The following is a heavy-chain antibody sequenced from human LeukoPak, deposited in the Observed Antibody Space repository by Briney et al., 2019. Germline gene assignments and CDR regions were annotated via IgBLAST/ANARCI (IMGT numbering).Heavy chain of an antibody. Sequence: SVKVSCKASGGTFSSYAISWVRQAPGQGLEWMGRIIPILGIANYTQKFQGRVTITADKSTSTAYMELSSLRSEDTAVYYCARDDVVVPAAITGGRYYYYGMDVWGQGTTVTVSS. CDR1: GGTFSSYA. J-gene: IGHJ6*02. CDR2: IIPILGIA. V-gene: IGHV1-69*04. CDR3: ARDDVVVPAAITGGRYYYYGMDV. D-gene: IGHD2-2*02.